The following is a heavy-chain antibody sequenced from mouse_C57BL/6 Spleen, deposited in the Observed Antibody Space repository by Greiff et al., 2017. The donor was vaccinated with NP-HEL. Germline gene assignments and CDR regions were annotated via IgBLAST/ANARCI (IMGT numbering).Heavy chain of an antibody. CDR3: VRGLTGTFAY. CDR1: GFSFNTYA. J-gene: IGHJ3*01. V-gene: IGHV10-1*01. Sequence: EVQLVESGGGLVQPKGSLKLSCAASGFSFNTYAMNWVRQAPGKGLEWVARIRSKSNNYATYYADSVKDRFTISRDDSESMLYLQMNNLKTEDTAMYYCVRGLTGTFAYWGQGTLVTVSA. D-gene: IGHD4-1*01. CDR2: IRSKSNNYAT.